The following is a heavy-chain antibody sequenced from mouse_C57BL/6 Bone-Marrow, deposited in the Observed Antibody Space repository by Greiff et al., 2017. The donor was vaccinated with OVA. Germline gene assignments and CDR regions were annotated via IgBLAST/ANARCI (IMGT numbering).Heavy chain of an antibody. Sequence: QVQLQQPGAELVRPGSSVKLSCKASGYTFTSYWMDWVKQRPGQGLEWIGNIYPSDSETHYNQKFKDKATLTVDKSSSTAYMQLSSLTSEDSAVYDCASDTTVVDYYAMDYWGQGTSVTVSS. J-gene: IGHJ4*01. CDR3: ASDTTVVDYYAMDY. D-gene: IGHD1-1*01. V-gene: IGHV1-61*01. CDR2: IYPSDSET. CDR1: GYTFTSYW.